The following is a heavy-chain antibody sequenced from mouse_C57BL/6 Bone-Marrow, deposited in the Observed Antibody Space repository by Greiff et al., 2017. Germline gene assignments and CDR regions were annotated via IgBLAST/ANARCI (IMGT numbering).Heavy chain of an antibody. V-gene: IGHV14-4*01. Sequence: VQLQQSGAELVRPGASVKLSCTASGFNIKDDYMHWVKQRPEQGLEWIGWIDPENGDTEYASKFQGKATITADTSSNTAYLQLSSLTSEDTVVYYCTPIYYDAMDYWGQGTSVTVSS. D-gene: IGHD2-1*01. CDR2: IDPENGDT. CDR1: GFNIKDDY. CDR3: TPIYYDAMDY. J-gene: IGHJ4*01.